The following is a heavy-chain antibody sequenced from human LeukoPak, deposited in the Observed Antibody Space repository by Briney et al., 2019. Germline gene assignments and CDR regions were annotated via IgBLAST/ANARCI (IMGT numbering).Heavy chain of an antibody. CDR2: ISGSGGST. D-gene: IGHD3-22*01. V-gene: IGHV3-23*01. J-gene: IGHJ4*02. CDR1: GFTFSSYA. Sequence: PGGSLRLSCAASGFTFSSYAMSWVRQAPGKGLEWVSAISGSGGSTYYADSVKGRFTISRENSKNTLYMQMNSLRAEDTAVYYCAKETLPFYDSSGYSDYWGQGTLVTVSS. CDR3: AKETLPFYDSSGYSDY.